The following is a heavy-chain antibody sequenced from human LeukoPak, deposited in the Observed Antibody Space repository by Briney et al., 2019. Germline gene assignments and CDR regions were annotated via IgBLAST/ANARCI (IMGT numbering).Heavy chain of an antibody. Sequence: SETLSLSCIVSGLSISNYYWSWIRQPPGKGLEWIGYIYHRGGTNYDPSLKSRVTISVDTSKNQFSLKLTSVTAADTAVYYCVRAEHYYESSGAYFFDYWGQGMLVTVSS. D-gene: IGHD3-22*01. V-gene: IGHV4-59*01. CDR1: GLSISNYY. CDR2: IYHRGGT. J-gene: IGHJ4*02. CDR3: VRAEHYYESSGAYFFDY.